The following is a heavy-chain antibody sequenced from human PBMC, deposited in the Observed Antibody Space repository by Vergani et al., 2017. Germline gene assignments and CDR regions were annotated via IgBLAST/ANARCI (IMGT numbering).Heavy chain of an antibody. D-gene: IGHD2-2*01. Sequence: QVQLVESGGGVVQPGRSLRLSCAASGFTFSSYAMHWVRQAPGKGLEWVAVISYDGSNKYYADSVKGRFTISRDNSKNTLYLQMNSLRAEDTAVYYCARAHAKYQLLLGGYWGQGTLVTVSS. CDR2: ISYDGSNK. CDR3: ARAHAKYQLLLGGY. V-gene: IGHV3-30-3*01. J-gene: IGHJ4*02. CDR1: GFTFSSYA.